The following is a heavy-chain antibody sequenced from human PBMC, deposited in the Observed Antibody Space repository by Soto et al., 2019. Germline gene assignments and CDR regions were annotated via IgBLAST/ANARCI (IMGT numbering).Heavy chain of an antibody. CDR2: IIVDSGNT. Sequence: GASVKVSCKASGFTFADSAVQWVRQARGQSLEWIGRIIVDSGNTRSAEKFTERVSMSWDMSTSTAFMELRSLSSDDTAVYYCATANNTSPFDYWGLGTLVTVSS. J-gene: IGHJ4*02. D-gene: IGHD1-26*01. CDR3: ATANNTSPFDY. V-gene: IGHV1-58*01. CDR1: GFTFADSA.